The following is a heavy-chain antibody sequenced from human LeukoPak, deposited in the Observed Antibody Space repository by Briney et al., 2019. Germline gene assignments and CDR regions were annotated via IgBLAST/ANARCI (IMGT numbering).Heavy chain of an antibody. D-gene: IGHD3-16*01. CDR3: TSTLGY. J-gene: IGHJ4*02. Sequence: GVSLRLSCAASGFTLSNVWMTWVRQAPGKGLEWVGRIQRKTDGGTTDYAAAVKGRFIISRDDSENTLFLQMNSLKTEDTAVYYCTSTLGYWGQGTLVTVSS. CDR2: IQRKTDGGTT. V-gene: IGHV3-15*01. CDR1: GFTLSNVW.